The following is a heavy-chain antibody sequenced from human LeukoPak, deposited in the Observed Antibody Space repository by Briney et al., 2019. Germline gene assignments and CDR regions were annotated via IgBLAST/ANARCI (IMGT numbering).Heavy chain of an antibody. D-gene: IGHD3-16*01. CDR1: GFTFDDYA. CDR3: AKAWGRLPEI. J-gene: IGHJ3*02. Sequence: GGSLRLSCAVSGFTFDDYALHWVRQAPGKGLEWVSLISWDGGSTHCADSVKGRFTISRDNSKNTLYLQMNSLRAEDTAVYYCAKAWGRLPEIWGQGTMVTVSS. CDR2: ISWDGGST. V-gene: IGHV3-43D*03.